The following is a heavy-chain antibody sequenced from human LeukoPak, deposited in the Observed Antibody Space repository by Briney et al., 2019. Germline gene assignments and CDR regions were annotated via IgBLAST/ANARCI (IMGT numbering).Heavy chain of an antibody. V-gene: IGHV5-51*01. CDR3: ARQGIVYASVDY. Sequence: GASLKISCCGSGYRFISYWICWVLQMPGKSQGWRGISYPGDSDATYSPSFQGQVTISADKSISTAYLQWRSLKASDTAMYYCARQGIVYASVDYWGQGTLVTVSS. CDR2: SYPGDSDA. CDR1: GYRFISYW. J-gene: IGHJ4*02. D-gene: IGHD2-8*01.